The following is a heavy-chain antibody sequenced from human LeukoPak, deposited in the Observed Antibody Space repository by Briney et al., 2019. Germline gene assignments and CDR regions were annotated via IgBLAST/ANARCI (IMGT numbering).Heavy chain of an antibody. V-gene: IGHV1-2*02. Sequence: ASVKVSCKASGYTFTGYYMHWVRQAPGQGLEWMGWINPNSGGTNYAQKLQGRVTMTTDTSTSTAYMELRSLRSDDTAVYYCAAALGYCSGGSCYDFDYWGQGTLVTVSS. CDR3: AAALGYCSGGSCYDFDY. J-gene: IGHJ4*02. CDR1: GYTFTGYY. CDR2: INPNSGGT. D-gene: IGHD2-15*01.